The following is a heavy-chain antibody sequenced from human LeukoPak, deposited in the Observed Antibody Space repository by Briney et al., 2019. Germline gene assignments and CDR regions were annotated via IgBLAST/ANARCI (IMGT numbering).Heavy chain of an antibody. Sequence: PSETLSHTCAVYGGSFSGYYWSWIRQPPGKGLEWIGEINHSGSTNYNPSLKSRVTISVDTSKNQFSLKLSSLSAADTAVYYCARAMDSGGKSLSVVSWGRGTLVTVSS. CDR3: ARAMDSGGKSLSVVS. J-gene: IGHJ4*02. CDR2: INHSGST. V-gene: IGHV4-34*01. CDR1: GGSFSGYY. D-gene: IGHD4-23*01.